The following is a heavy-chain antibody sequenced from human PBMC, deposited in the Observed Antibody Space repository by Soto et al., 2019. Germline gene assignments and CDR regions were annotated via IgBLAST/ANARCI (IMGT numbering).Heavy chain of an antibody. CDR2: ISGSGGSK. D-gene: IGHD6-19*01. J-gene: IGHJ3*02. CDR1: GFTFSSYA. CDR3: AKYSSGWYEAFEI. Sequence: EVQLLESGGGLVQPGGSLRLSCAASGFTFSSYAMSWVRQAPGKGLEWVSAISGSGGSKYYADSVKGRFTISRDNSKNTLYLQMNSLRAEDTAVYYCAKYSSGWYEAFEIWGQGTMVTVSS. V-gene: IGHV3-23*01.